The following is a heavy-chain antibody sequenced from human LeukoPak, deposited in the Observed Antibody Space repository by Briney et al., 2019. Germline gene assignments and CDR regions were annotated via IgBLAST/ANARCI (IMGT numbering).Heavy chain of an antibody. V-gene: IGHV1-8*01. CDR3: ARGAGIDRARYYYYMDV. Sequence: ASVKVSCKASGYTFTSYDINWVRQATGQGLEWMGWMNPNSGNTGYAQKFQGRVTMTRNTSISTAYMELSSLRSEDTAVYYSARGAGIDRARYYYYMDVWGKGTTVTVSS. D-gene: IGHD3-10*01. CDR1: GYTFTSYD. CDR2: MNPNSGNT. J-gene: IGHJ6*03.